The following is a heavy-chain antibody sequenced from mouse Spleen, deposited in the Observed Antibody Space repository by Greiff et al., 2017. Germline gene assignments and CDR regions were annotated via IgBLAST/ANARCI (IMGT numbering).Heavy chain of an antibody. Sequence: QVQLKESGAELAKPGASVKMSCKASGYTFTSYWMHWVKQRPGQGLEWIGYINPSTGYTEYNQKFKDKATLTADKSSSTAYMQLSSLTSEDSAVYYCARGGRGYWGQGTTLTVSS. J-gene: IGHJ2*01. CDR2: INPSTGYT. CDR1: GYTFTSYW. V-gene: IGHV1-7*01. D-gene: IGHD1-1*02. CDR3: ARGGRGY.